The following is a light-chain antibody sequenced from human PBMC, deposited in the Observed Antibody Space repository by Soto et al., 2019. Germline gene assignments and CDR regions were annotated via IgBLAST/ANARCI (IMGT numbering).Light chain of an antibody. J-gene: IGKJ2*01. CDR2: KVS. Sequence: DIVLTQNPLSSPVTLGQPASISCRSSQSLVHSDGNTYLSWLHQRPGQPPRLLVYKVSNRFSGVPDRFSGSRAGTDFTLKISRVEAEDVGVYYCMQATHYRPYTFGRGTKLEIK. CDR1: QSLVHSDGNTY. CDR3: MQATHYRPYT. V-gene: IGKV2-24*01.